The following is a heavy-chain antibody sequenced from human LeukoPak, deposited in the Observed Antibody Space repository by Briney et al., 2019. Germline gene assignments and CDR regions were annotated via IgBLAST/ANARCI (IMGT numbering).Heavy chain of an antibody. D-gene: IGHD2-2*01. CDR3: ARANPLHCSSTSCLFDY. CDR1: GYSFTDYY. Sequence: SVKVSCKSSGYSFTDYYMHWVRQAPGQGLELMGWINPNNGGTYSTQKFQGWVTMTRDTSISTAYMELSRLTSDDTAVYYCARANPLHCSSTSCLFDYWGQGSLVTVSS. CDR2: INPNNGGT. J-gene: IGHJ4*02. V-gene: IGHV1-2*04.